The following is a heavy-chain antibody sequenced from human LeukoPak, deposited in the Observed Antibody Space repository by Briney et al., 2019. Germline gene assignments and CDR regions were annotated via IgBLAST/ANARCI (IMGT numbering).Heavy chain of an antibody. V-gene: IGHV1-2*02. Sequence: ASVKVSCKASGYTFTGCFIHYVRQAPGQGLEWMGWIDPNSDNIRYSETFKDRVAMTRDTSTNTAYMELSWLRSDDTAVYYCARSAYNYGYVYFDHWGQGTLVIVSS. CDR2: IDPNSDNI. J-gene: IGHJ4*02. CDR1: GYTFTGCF. D-gene: IGHD5-18*01. CDR3: ARSAYNYGYVYFDH.